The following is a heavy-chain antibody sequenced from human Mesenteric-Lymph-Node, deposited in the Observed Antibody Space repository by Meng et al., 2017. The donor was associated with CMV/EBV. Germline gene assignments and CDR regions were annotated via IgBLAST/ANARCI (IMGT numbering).Heavy chain of an antibody. V-gene: IGHV1-69*05. CDR1: GGTFSSYA. CDR2: IIPIFGTA. Sequence: SVKVSCKASGGTFSSYAISWVRQAPGQGLEWMGGIIPIFGTANYAQKFQGRVTITTDESTSTAYMELSSLRSEDTAVYYCVRPSNYLRFLDYYFYGMDVWGQGTTVTVSS. J-gene: IGHJ6*02. CDR3: VRPSNYLRFLDYYFYGMDV. D-gene: IGHD3-3*01.